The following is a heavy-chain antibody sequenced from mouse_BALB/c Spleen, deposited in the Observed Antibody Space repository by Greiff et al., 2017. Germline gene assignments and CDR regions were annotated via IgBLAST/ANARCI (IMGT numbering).Heavy chain of an antibody. CDR2: IRLKSNNYAT. J-gene: IGHJ2*01. CDR3: NAPHNCDLDY. Sequence: DVMLVESGGGLVQPGGSMKLSCVASGFTFSNYWMNWVRQSPEKGLEWVAKIRLKSNNYATHYAESVKGRFTISRDDSKSSVYLQMNNLRAEDTGIYYCNAPHNCDLDYWGQGTTLTVSS. CDR1: GFTFSNYW. D-gene: IGHD4-1*01. V-gene: IGHV6-6*02.